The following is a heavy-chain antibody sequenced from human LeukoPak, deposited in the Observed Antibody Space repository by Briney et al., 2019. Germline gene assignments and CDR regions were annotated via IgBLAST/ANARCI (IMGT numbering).Heavy chain of an antibody. D-gene: IGHD1-26*01. CDR1: GGTFSSYA. V-gene: IGHV1-69*13. Sequence: EASVKVSCKASGGTFSSYAISWVRQAPGQGLEWMGGIIPIFGTANYAQKFQGRVTITADESTSTAYMELSSLRSEDTAVYYCARDAGGTYSLAFDLWGQGTMVTVSS. J-gene: IGHJ3*01. CDR3: ARDAGGTYSLAFDL. CDR2: IIPIFGTA.